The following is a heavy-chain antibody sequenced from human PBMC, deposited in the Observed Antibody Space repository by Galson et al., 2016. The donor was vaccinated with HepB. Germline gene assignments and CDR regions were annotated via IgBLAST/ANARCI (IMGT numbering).Heavy chain of an antibody. V-gene: IGHV3-30*03. CDR1: GFTFSSYG. CDR3: ARGSAFGGVDN. CDR2: ISYDGSNK. D-gene: IGHD3-16*01. Sequence: SLRLSCAASGFTFSSYGMHWVRQAPGKGLEWVAVISYDGSNKYYADSVKGRFTISRDNSKNTLYLQMNSLRAEDTAVYYCARGSAFGGVDNWGQGTLVTVSS. J-gene: IGHJ4*02.